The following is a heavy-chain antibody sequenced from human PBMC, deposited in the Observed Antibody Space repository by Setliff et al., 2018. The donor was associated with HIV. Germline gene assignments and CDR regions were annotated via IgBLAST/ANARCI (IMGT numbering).Heavy chain of an antibody. CDR2: IGTGGDT. Sequence: PGESLKISCEASGFTFSDYDFHWVRQAAGKGLEWVSAIGTGGDTHYVDSVKGRFTISRENARNSLYLQMNSLRVGDTAVYYCAREIRTVYTGGHYFYGIDVWGQGTAVTVSS. D-gene: IGHD3-16*01. CDR1: GFTFSDYD. V-gene: IGHV3-13*01. J-gene: IGHJ6*02. CDR3: AREIRTVYTGGHYFYGIDV.